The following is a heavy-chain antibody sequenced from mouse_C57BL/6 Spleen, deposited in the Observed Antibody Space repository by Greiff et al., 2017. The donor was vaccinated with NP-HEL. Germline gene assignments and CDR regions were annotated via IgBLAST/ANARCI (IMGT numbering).Heavy chain of an antibody. Sequence: VQLQQSGPELVKPGASVKISCKASGYTFTDYYMNWVKQSHGKSLEWIGDINPNNGGTSYNQKFKGKTTLTVDKSSSTAYMELRSLTSEDSAVYYCARGAHWGQGTTLTVSS. CDR1: GYTFTDYY. CDR2: INPNNGGT. V-gene: IGHV1-26*01. J-gene: IGHJ2*01. CDR3: ARGAH.